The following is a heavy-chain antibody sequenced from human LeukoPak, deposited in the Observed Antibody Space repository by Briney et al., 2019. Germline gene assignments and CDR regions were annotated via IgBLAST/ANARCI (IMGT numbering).Heavy chain of an antibody. CDR2: IYYSGST. V-gene: IGHV4-31*03. J-gene: IGHJ4*02. CDR3: ARDLSPIRAFDY. Sequence: SETLSLTCTVSGGSISSGGYYWSWIRQHPGKGLEWIGYIYYSGSTYYNPSLKSRVTISVDTSKNQFSLKLSSVTAADTAVYYCARDLSPIRAFDYWGQGTLVTVSS. CDR1: GGSISSGGYY.